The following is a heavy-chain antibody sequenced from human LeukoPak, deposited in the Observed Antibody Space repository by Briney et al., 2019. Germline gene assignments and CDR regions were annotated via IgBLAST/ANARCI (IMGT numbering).Heavy chain of an antibody. Sequence: GGSLRLSCAASGFTFSRYAMSWVRQVPGKGLEWVSVISGSGGSTYYADSVKGRFTISRDNSKNTLYLQMNSLRAEDTAVYYCAKDYLDIVVVPAALDAFDIWGQGTMVTVSS. CDR3: AKDYLDIVVVPAALDAFDI. V-gene: IGHV3-23*01. J-gene: IGHJ3*02. CDR1: GFTFSRYA. D-gene: IGHD2-2*03. CDR2: ISGSGGST.